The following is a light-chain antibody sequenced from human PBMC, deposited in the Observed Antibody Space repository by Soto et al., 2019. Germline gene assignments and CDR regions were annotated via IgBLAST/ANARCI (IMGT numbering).Light chain of an antibody. V-gene: IGKV1-9*01. CDR2: DAS. Sequence: DIQLTQSPSFLSASVGDRVTLTCRASQGIRNYLAWYQQKPGKAPKLLIYDASSLESGVPSRFSGSGSGTEFTLTISSLQPDDFATYYCQQYNSYWTFGQGTKVDIK. J-gene: IGKJ1*01. CDR1: QGIRNY. CDR3: QQYNSYWT.